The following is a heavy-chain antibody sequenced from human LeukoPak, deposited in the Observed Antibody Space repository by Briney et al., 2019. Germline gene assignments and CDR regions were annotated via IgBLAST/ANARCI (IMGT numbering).Heavy chain of an antibody. D-gene: IGHD2-2*01. CDR1: GFTFGSYA. J-gene: IGHJ4*02. Sequence: PGGSLRLSCAASGFTFGSYAMYWVRQAPGKGLEWVSAISGSGGSTYYADSVKGRFTISRDNSKNTLYLQMNSLRAEDTAVYYCAKDRPSFVVVPAAIDYWGQGTLVTVSS. CDR3: AKDRPSFVVVPAAIDY. CDR2: ISGSGGST. V-gene: IGHV3-23*01.